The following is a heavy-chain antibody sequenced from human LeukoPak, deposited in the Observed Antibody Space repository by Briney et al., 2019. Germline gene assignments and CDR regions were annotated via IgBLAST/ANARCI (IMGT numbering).Heavy chain of an antibody. CDR2: ITPIFGTA. V-gene: IGHV1-69*05. CDR1: GGTFSSYA. Sequence: SVKVSCKASGGTFSSYAISWVRQAPGQGLEWMGGITPIFGTANYAQKFQGRVTITTDESTSTAYMELSSLRSEDTAVYYCARASVVVPAAAESYYYYYMDVWGKGTTVTVSS. J-gene: IGHJ6*03. D-gene: IGHD2-2*01. CDR3: ARASVVVPAAAESYYYYYMDV.